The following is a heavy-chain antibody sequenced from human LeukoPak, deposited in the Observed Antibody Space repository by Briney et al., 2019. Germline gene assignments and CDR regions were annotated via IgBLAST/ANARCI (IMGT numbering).Heavy chain of an antibody. CDR2: ISSSSSYI. J-gene: IGHJ4*02. D-gene: IGHD1-26*01. V-gene: IGHV3-21*01. Sequence: GGSLRLSCAASGFTFSSYSMNWVRQAPGKGLEWVSSISSSSSYIYYADSVKGRFTISRDNAKNSLYLQMNSLRAEDTAVYYCAREYSGSYYFGYWGQGTLVTVSS. CDR1: GFTFSSYS. CDR3: AREYSGSYYFGY.